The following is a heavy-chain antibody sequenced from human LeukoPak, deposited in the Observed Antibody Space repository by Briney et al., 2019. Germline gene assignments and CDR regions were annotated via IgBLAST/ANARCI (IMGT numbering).Heavy chain of an antibody. V-gene: IGHV3-21*04. Sequence: GGSLRLSCAASGFTFSSYSMNWVRQAPGKGLEWVSSISSSSSYIYYADSVKGRFTISRDNAKNSLYLQMNSLRAEDTALYYCASLSVDDPFDIWGQGTMVTVSS. D-gene: IGHD6-19*01. CDR3: ASLSVDDPFDI. CDR2: ISSSSSYI. CDR1: GFTFSSYS. J-gene: IGHJ3*02.